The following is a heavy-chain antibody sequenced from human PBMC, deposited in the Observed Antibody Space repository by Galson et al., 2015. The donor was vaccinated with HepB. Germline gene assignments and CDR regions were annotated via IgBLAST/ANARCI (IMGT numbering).Heavy chain of an antibody. Sequence: ETLSLTCAVYGGSFSGYYWSWIRQPPGKGLEWIGEINHSGSTNYNPSLKSRVTISVDTSKNQYSLKLSSVTAADTAVYYCARGQGIAAAANFDYWGQGTLVTVSS. CDR1: GGSFSGYY. J-gene: IGHJ4*02. CDR3: ARGQGIAAAANFDY. CDR2: INHSGST. D-gene: IGHD6-13*01. V-gene: IGHV4-34*01.